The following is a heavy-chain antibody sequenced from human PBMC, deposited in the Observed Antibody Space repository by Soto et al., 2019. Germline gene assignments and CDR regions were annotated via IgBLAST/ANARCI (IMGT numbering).Heavy chain of an antibody. D-gene: IGHD2-21*02. V-gene: IGHV1-3*01. CDR2: INAGNGNT. CDR3: ARSIVVVTALDY. J-gene: IGHJ4*02. CDR1: GYAITSYA. Sequence: ASVKVSCKSSGYAITSYARHCVRQAPGQRLEWMGWINAGNGNTKYSQKFQGRVTITRDTSASTAYMELSSLRSEDTAVYYCARSIVVVTALDYWGQGTLVTVSS.